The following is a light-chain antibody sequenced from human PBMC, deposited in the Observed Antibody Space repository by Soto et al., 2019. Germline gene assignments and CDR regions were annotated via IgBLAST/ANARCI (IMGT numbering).Light chain of an antibody. CDR3: CSSAGSEV. Sequence: QSVLTQPASVSGSPGQSITISCTGTSSDVGSYNLVSWYQQHPGKAPKLMIYEGSKRPSGVSNRFSGSKSGNTASLTISGLEAEDEADCYCCSSAGSEVFGRGTKLTVL. V-gene: IGLV2-23*01. CDR2: EGS. J-gene: IGLJ2*01. CDR1: SSDVGSYNL.